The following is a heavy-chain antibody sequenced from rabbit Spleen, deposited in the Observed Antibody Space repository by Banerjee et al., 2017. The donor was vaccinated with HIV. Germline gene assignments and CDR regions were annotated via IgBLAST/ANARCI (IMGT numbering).Heavy chain of an antibody. J-gene: IGHJ4*01. CDR1: GVSFSGNSY. V-gene: IGHV1S40*01. CDR2: IDIGSSGFT. D-gene: IGHD1-1*01. Sequence: QSLEESGGDLVKPGASLTLTCIASGVSFSGNSYMCWVRQAPGKGLEWIACIDIGSSGFTYFASWAKGRFTISKASSTTVTLQMTSLTAADTATYFCARDLVSVIGWNFNLWGPGTLVTVS. CDR3: ARDLVSVIGWNFNL.